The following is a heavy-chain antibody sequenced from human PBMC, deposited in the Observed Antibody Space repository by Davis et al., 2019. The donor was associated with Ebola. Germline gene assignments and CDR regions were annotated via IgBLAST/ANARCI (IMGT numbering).Heavy chain of an antibody. J-gene: IGHJ4*02. D-gene: IGHD6-6*01. CDR3: ARRRGSSFDY. V-gene: IGHV4-38-2*01. Sequence: PSETLSLTCAVSGYSISSGYYWGWIRQSPGKGLEWIGSIYHSGSTYYNPSLKSRVTTSVDTSKNQFSLKLSSVTAADTAVYYCARRRGSSFDYWGQGTLVTVSS. CDR2: IYHSGST. CDR1: GYSISSGYY.